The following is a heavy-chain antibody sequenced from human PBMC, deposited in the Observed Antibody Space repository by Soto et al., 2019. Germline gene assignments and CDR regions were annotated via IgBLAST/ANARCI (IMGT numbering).Heavy chain of an antibody. J-gene: IGHJ4*02. Sequence: QVQLVESGGGVVQPGRSLRLSCAASGFTFSSYGMHWVRQAPGKGLEWVAVIWYDGSNKYYADSVKGRFTISRDNSKNTLYLQMNSLRAEDTAVYYCARDDGGYDTEYFDHWGQGTLVTVSS. CDR1: GFTFSSYG. CDR3: ARDDGGYDTEYFDH. CDR2: IWYDGSNK. D-gene: IGHD5-12*01. V-gene: IGHV3-33*01.